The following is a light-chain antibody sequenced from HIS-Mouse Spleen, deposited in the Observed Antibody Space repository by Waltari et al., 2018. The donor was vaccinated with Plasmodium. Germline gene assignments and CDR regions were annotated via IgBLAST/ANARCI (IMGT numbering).Light chain of an antibody. CDR2: GAS. CDR1: QSVSSSY. Sequence: EIVLTQSPGTLSWSPGERAPLSCRASQSVSSSYLAWYQQKPGQAPSLLIYGASSRATGIPDRFSGSGSGTDFTLTISRLEPEDFAVYYCQQYGSSPYTFGQGTKLEIK. V-gene: IGKV3-20*01. CDR3: QQYGSSPYT. J-gene: IGKJ2*01.